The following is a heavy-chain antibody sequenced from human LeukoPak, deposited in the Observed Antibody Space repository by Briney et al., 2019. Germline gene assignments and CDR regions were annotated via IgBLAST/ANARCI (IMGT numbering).Heavy chain of an antibody. CDR1: GYTFTGYY. J-gene: IGHJ4*02. V-gene: IGHV1-2*06. D-gene: IGHD5-18*01. Sequence: ASVKVSCKASGYTFTGYYMHWVRQAPGQGLEWMGRINPNSGGTNYAQKFQGRVTMTRDTSISTAYMELSRLRSDDTAVYYCARSGYSYGSNYFDYWGQGTLVTVSS. CDR3: ARSGYSYGSNYFDY. CDR2: INPNSGGT.